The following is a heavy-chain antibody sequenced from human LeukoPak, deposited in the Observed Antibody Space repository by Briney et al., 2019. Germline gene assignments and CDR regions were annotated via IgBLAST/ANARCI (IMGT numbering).Heavy chain of an antibody. J-gene: IGHJ4*02. CDR1: GFTVSSNY. CDR3: ARGGLTHYDFWSGNFDY. V-gene: IGHV3-53*01. CDR2: IYSGGST. D-gene: IGHD3-3*01. Sequence: PGGSLRLSCAASGFTVSSNYMSWVRQAPGKGLEWVSVIYSGGSTYYADSVKGRFTISRDNSKNTLYLQMNSLRAEDTAVYYCARGGLTHYDFWSGNFDYWGQGTLVTVSS.